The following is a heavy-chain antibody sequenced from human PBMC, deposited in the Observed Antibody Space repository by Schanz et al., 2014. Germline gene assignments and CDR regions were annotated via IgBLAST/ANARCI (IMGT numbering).Heavy chain of an antibody. J-gene: IGHJ6*03. Sequence: EVQLLESGGGLVQPGGSLRLSCEASGFSFGNYGMSWVRQAPGKGLEWVSAISGSGGSTYYADSVKGRFTISRDNSKNTLYLQMNSLRAEDTAVYYCARVKYCTITRCYRTETEGIYYMDVWGKGTTVTVSS. CDR2: ISGSGGST. V-gene: IGHV3-23*01. CDR1: GFSFGNYG. D-gene: IGHD2-2*01. CDR3: ARVKYCTITRCYRTETEGIYYMDV.